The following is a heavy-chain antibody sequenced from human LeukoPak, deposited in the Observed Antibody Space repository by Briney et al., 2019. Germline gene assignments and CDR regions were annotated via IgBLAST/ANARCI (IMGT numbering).Heavy chain of an antibody. CDR3: ARDHDYQNGMDV. J-gene: IGHJ6*02. CDR1: GGSISSGGYY. Sequence: PSETLSLTCTVSGGSISSGGYYWGWIRQHPGKGLEWIGYIYYSGSTYYNPSLKSRVTISVDTSKNQFSLKLSSVTAADTAVYYCARDHDYQNGMDVWGQGTTVTVSS. D-gene: IGHD4-17*01. V-gene: IGHV4-31*03. CDR2: IYYSGST.